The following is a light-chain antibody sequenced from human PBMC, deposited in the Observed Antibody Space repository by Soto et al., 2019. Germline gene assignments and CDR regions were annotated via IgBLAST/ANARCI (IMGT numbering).Light chain of an antibody. J-gene: IGLJ1*01. CDR1: SSDVGGYNY. CDR2: EVS. CDR3: SSYAGSNNPYV. Sequence: QSVLTQPPSASGSPGQSVTLSCTGTSSDVGGYNYVSWYQQHPGKAPKLMIYEVSKRPSGVPDRFSGSKSGTTASLTVSGLQAEDEADYYCSSYAGSNNPYVFGTGTKLTVL. V-gene: IGLV2-8*01.